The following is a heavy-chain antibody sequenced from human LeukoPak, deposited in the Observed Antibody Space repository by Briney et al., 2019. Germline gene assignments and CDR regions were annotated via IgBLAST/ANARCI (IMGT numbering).Heavy chain of an antibody. CDR2: ISYDGSNK. CDR3: ARKRPNYFDY. Sequence: GGSLRLSCAASGFTFSSYGMHWVRQAPGKGLEWVAVISYDGSNKYYADSVKGRFTISRDNSKNTLYLQMNSLRAEDTALYYCARKRPNYFDYWGQGTLVTVSS. J-gene: IGHJ4*02. CDR1: GFTFSSYG. V-gene: IGHV3-30*03.